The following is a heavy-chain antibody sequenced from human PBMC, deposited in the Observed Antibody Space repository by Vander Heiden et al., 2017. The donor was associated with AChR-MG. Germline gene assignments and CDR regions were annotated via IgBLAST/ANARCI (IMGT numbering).Heavy chain of an antibody. J-gene: IGHJ6*02. V-gene: IGHV3-23*01. CDR3: IRFCDTSSCYTRGFGMDV. CDR2: ISAGGGSA. D-gene: IGHD3-3*01. CDR1: GFSFSTYA. Sequence: EVQVSESGGGLVQPGGSLRLPCAASGFSFSTYAMSWVRQAPGKGLEWVSSISAGGGSANYAGSVRGRFTVSRDNSKNTVYLQMTSLRAEDLAVYYCIRFCDTSSCYTRGFGMDVWGQGTTVTVSS.